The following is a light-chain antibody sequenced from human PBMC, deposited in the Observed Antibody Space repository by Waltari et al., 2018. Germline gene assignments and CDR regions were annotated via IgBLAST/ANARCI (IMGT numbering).Light chain of an antibody. CDR1: QNVFYSSNNRNY. CDR2: WAS. V-gene: IGKV4-1*01. Sequence: DIVMTQSPDSLAVSLGERATINCKSSQNVFYSSNNRNYLAWYQQKPGQPPKLLVYWASTRESGVPDRFSGSGSGTDLTLTISSLQAEDVAVYYCQQYYSSPLTFGQGTKVEIK. CDR3: QQYYSSPLT. J-gene: IGKJ1*01.